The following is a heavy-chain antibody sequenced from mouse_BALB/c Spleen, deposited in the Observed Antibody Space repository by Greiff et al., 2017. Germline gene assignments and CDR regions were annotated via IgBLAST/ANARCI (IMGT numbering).Heavy chain of an antibody. D-gene: IGHD2-2*01. J-gene: IGHJ1*01. CDR1: GYSITSDYA. CDR3: ARRGYGYDGDWYFDV. V-gene: IGHV3-2*02. CDR2: ISYSGST. Sequence: EVKLQESGPGLVKPSQSLSLTCTVTGYSITSDYAWNWIRQFPGNKLEWMGYISYSGSTSYNPSLKSRISITRDTSKNQFFLQLNSVTTEDTATYYCARRGYGYDGDWYFDVWGAGTTVTVSS.